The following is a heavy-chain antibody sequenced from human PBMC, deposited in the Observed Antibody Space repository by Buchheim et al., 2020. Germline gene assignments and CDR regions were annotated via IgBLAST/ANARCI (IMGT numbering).Heavy chain of an antibody. CDR2: ISYDGSNK. J-gene: IGHJ6*02. D-gene: IGHD5-18*01. CDR1: GFTFSSYC. CDR3: AKDFVVDTAMVDYYGMDV. Sequence: QVQLVESGGGVVQPGRSLRLSCAASGFTFSSYCMHWVRQTPGKGLEWVAVISYDGSNKYYADSVKGRFTISRDNSKNTLYLQMNSLRAEDTAVYYCAKDFVVDTAMVDYYGMDVWGQGTT. V-gene: IGHV3-30*18.